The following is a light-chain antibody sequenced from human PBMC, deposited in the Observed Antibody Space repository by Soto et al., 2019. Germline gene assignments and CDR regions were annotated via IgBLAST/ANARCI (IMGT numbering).Light chain of an antibody. CDR2: AAS. CDR1: QGISSL. CDR3: LQTNSFPRT. Sequence: DIQMTQSPSSLSASIGDRVTITCRASQGISSLLAWFQQRPGKAPQLLIYAASTLQSGVPSRFSGSGSGTDFSLTISSLQPEDFATYYCLQTNSFPRTFGQGTKVEIK. J-gene: IGKJ1*01. V-gene: IGKV1-12*01.